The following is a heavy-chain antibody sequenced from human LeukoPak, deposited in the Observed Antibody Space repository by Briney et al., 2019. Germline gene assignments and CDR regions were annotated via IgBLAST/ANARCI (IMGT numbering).Heavy chain of an antibody. CDR2: INPNTGGT. D-gene: IGHD3-10*01. V-gene: IGHV1-2*02. J-gene: IGHJ4*02. CDR3: AREGAPPLSYYFDH. CDR1: GYTFTDYY. Sequence: GASVKVSCKASGYTFTDYYIHWVREAPGQGLEWMGWINPNTGGTNFAQRFQGRVTMTRDTSINTAYMELRSLRSDDTAMYYCAREGAPPLSYYFDHWGQGTLVTVSS.